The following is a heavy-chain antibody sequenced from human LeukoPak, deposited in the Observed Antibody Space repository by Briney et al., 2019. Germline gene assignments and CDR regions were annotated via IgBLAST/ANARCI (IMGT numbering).Heavy chain of an antibody. CDR3: ARDSISPRFPNYYDYYYMDV. J-gene: IGHJ6*03. V-gene: IGHV1-69*05. Sequence: SVKVSCKASGGTFSSYAISWVRQAPGQGLEWMGGIIPIFGTANYAQKFQGRVTITTDESTSTAYMELSSLRSEDTAVYYCARDSISPRFPNYYDYYYMDVWGKGTTVTVSS. CDR1: GGTFSSYA. CDR2: IIPIFGTA. D-gene: IGHD6-6*01.